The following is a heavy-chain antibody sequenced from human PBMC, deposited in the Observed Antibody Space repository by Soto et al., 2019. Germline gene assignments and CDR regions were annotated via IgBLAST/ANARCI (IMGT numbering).Heavy chain of an antibody. CDR2: ISAYNGNT. J-gene: IGHJ6*02. Sequence: SVKVACKASGYTFTSYGISWVRQAPGQGLEWMGWISAYNGNTNYAQKLQGRVTMTTDTSTSTASMELRSLSSDDTAVYYCARQGSCYCYCYDMDVWGQGTEVTVPS. V-gene: IGHV1-18*01. CDR1: GYTFTSYG. CDR3: ARQGSCYCYCYDMDV.